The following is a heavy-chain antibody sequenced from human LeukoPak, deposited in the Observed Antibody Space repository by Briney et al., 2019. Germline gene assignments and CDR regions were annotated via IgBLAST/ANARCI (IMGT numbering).Heavy chain of an antibody. CDR2: IIPIFDTA. CDR1: GGTFSSYA. V-gene: IGHV1-69*13. D-gene: IGHD2-2*01. CDR3: AREPDIPYCSSTSCFYGMDV. Sequence: SVKVSCKASGGTFSSYAISWVRQAPGQGLEWMGGIIPIFDTANYAQKFQGRVTITADESTSTAYMELSSLRSEDTAVYYCAREPDIPYCSSTSCFYGMDVWGQGTTVTVSS. J-gene: IGHJ6*02.